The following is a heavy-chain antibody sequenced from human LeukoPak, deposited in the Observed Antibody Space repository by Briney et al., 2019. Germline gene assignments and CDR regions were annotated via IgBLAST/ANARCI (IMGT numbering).Heavy chain of an antibody. Sequence: GGSLRLSCAASGFTFSSYSMHWVRQAPGKGLEWVSSISSSSSYIYYADSGKGRFTISRDNAKNSLYLQMNSLRAEDTAVYYCATSIPRGYDSSRYLKPFDYWGQGTLVTVSS. J-gene: IGHJ4*02. CDR1: GFTFSSYS. CDR2: ISSSSSYI. D-gene: IGHD3-22*01. CDR3: ATSIPRGYDSSRYLKPFDY. V-gene: IGHV3-21*01.